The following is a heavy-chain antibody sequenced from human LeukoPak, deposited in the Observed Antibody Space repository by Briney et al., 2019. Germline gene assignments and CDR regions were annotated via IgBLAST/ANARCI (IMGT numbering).Heavy chain of an antibody. CDR1: GFTFSSYS. CDR2: ISSSSSYI. D-gene: IGHD7-27*01. Sequence: PGGSLRLSCAASGFTFSSYSMNWVRQAPGKGLEWVSSISSSSSYIYYADSVKGRFTISGDNAKNSLYLQMNSLRAEDTAVYYCARDLASGAFDIWGQGTMVTVSS. CDR3: ARDLASGAFDI. V-gene: IGHV3-21*01. J-gene: IGHJ3*02.